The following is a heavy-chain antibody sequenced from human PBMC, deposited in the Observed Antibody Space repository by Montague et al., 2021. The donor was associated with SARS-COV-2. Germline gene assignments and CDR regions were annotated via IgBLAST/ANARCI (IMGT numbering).Heavy chain of an antibody. Sequence: TLSLTCTVSGGSISDGNYYWSWVRQPAGKGLEWIGRIYFTGNSKSNPSLKSRVTMSIDTSKHQFYLNLTSVTAADTAVYYCAGDAYGTLGDHWGQGTLVTVSS. CDR3: AGDAYGTLGDH. CDR1: GGSISDGNYY. D-gene: IGHD4-17*01. V-gene: IGHV4-61*02. CDR2: IYFTGNS. J-gene: IGHJ4*02.